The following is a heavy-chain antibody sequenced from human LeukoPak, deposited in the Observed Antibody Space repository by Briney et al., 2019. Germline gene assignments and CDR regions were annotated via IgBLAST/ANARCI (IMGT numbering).Heavy chain of an antibody. D-gene: IGHD3-3*01. CDR3: ARTYYDFWSGSPGGWFDP. Sequence: SETLSLTCTVSGGSISSYYWSWIRQPPGKGLEWIGYIYYSGSTNYNPSLKSRVTISVDTSKNQLSLKLSSVTAADTAVYYCARTYYDFWSGSPGGWFDPWGQGTLVTVSS. CDR1: GGSISSYY. J-gene: IGHJ5*02. V-gene: IGHV4-59*12. CDR2: IYYSGST.